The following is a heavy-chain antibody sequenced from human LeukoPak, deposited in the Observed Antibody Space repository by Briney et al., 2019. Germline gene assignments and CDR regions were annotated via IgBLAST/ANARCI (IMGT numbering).Heavy chain of an antibody. CDR1: GGSISSYY. V-gene: IGHV4-4*07. CDR3: ARDPGYYGSGSRGAFDY. D-gene: IGHD3-10*01. Sequence: SETLSLTCTVSGGSISSYYWSWIRQPAGKGLEWIGRIYTSGSTNYNPSLKSRVTMSVDTSKNQFSLRLSSVTAADTAVYYCARDPGYYGSGSRGAFDYWGQGTLVTVSS. J-gene: IGHJ4*02. CDR2: IYTSGST.